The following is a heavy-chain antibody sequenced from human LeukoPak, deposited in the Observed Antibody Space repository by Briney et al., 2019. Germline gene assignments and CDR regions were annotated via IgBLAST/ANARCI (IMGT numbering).Heavy chain of an antibody. CDR3: AGTGSSWYFLDY. CDR2: INHSGST. Sequence: SETLSLTCAVYGGSFSGYYWSWIRQPPGKGLEWIGEINHSGSTNYNPSLKSRVTISVDTSKNQFSLKLSSVTAADTAVYYCAGTGSSWYFLDYWGQGTLVTVSS. CDR1: GGSFSGYY. D-gene: IGHD6-13*01. V-gene: IGHV4-34*01. J-gene: IGHJ4*02.